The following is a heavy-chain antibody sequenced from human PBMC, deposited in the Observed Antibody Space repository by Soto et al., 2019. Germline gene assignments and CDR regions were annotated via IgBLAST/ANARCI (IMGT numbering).Heavy chain of an antibody. V-gene: IGHV3-7*05. CDR2: IKQDGSEK. CDR3: ASIGKGRSDGYFYGLDV. CDR1: RFTFSRYW. J-gene: IGHJ6*02. D-gene: IGHD3-3*01. Sequence: PGGSLRLSFADLRFTFSRYWMSWVRQAPGKGLEWVANIKQDGSEKYYVDSVKGRFTISRDNAKNLLYLQMDCLRAEDTAVYFCASIGKGRSDGYFYGLDVWGQGTTVTVSS.